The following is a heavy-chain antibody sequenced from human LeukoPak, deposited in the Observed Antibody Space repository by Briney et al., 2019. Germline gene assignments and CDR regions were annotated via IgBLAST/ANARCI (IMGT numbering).Heavy chain of an antibody. CDR1: GYTFSNHV. V-gene: IGHV1-18*01. J-gene: IGHJ5*02. CDR2: ISAHTGNT. Sequence: ASVKVSCKASGYTFSNHVIGWVGSAPGQGVGWVGWISAHTGNTNYVQKVQGRVTMTTDTSTSTAYMELRSLRTDDTAVYYCATPEGDYDPLNWIDPWGQGTLVIVSS. CDR3: ATPEGDYDPLNWIDP. D-gene: IGHD3-16*01.